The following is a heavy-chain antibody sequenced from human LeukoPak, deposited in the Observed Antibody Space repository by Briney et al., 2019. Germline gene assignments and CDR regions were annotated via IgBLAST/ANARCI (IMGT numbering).Heavy chain of an antibody. CDR2: INSDGSST. V-gene: IGHV3-74*03. J-gene: IGHJ4*02. D-gene: IGHD2-8*01. Sequence: PRRSLSLSCAASGFTFSSNWMHWVRQAPGKGLVWVSGINSDGSSTKYTELVKGRITVARDNANNTLHHEMNSLRAEDTDVYHCARGNGCAWIDWGRGTQVTVSS. CDR1: GFTFSSNW. CDR3: ARGNGCAWID.